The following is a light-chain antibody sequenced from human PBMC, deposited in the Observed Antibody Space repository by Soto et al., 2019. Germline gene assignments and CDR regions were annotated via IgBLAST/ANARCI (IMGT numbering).Light chain of an antibody. CDR1: QSVSSN. Sequence: EIVMTQSPATLSVSPGERATLSCRASQSVSSNLAWYQQKPGQAPRLLIYGASTRATGIPARFSGSGSGTELTLTISSLQSEDFAVYYCQQYNNWPPWTFGQGIKVEIK. J-gene: IGKJ1*01. CDR2: GAS. CDR3: QQYNNWPPWT. V-gene: IGKV3-15*01.